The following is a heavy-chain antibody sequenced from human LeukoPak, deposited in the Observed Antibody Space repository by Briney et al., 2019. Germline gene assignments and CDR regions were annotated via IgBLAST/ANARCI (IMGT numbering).Heavy chain of an antibody. CDR2: IIPILGIA. V-gene: IGHV1-69*04. J-gene: IGHJ6*03. Sequence: GASVKVSCKASGGTFSSYAISWARQAPGQGLEWMGRIIPILGIANYAQKFQGRVTITADKSTSTAYMELSSLRSEDTAVYYCARDGRKRGYSYGYIDYYMDVWGKGTTVTVSS. D-gene: IGHD5-18*01. CDR3: ARDGRKRGYSYGYIDYYMDV. CDR1: GGTFSSYA.